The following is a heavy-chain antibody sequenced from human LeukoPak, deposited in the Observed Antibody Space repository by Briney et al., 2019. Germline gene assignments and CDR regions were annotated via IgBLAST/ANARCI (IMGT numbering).Heavy chain of an antibody. J-gene: IGHJ6*02. Sequence: PGGSLRLSCAASGFTFSSYAMSWVRQAPGKGLEWVSAISGSGGSTYYADSVKGRFTISRDNSKNTLYLQMNSLRAEDTAVYYCAKDYDILTGYSKMSLIKNYYYGMDVWGQGTTVTVSS. V-gene: IGHV3-23*01. CDR1: GFTFSSYA. CDR3: AKDYDILTGYSKMSLIKNYYYGMDV. D-gene: IGHD3-9*01. CDR2: ISGSGGST.